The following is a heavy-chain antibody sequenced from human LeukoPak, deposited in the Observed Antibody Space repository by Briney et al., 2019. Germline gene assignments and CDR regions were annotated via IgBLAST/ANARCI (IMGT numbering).Heavy chain of an antibody. CDR2: IILSGST. CDR1: GGSFSGYY. D-gene: IGHD4/OR15-4a*01. V-gene: IGHV4-34*01. Sequence: SETLSLTCAVYGGSFSGYYWSWIRQPPGKGLEWIGEIILSGSTNYNPSLKSRVTISVDTSKNQFSLKLSSVTAADTAVYYCARGRGARIDYWGQGTLVTVSS. J-gene: IGHJ4*02. CDR3: ARGRGARIDY.